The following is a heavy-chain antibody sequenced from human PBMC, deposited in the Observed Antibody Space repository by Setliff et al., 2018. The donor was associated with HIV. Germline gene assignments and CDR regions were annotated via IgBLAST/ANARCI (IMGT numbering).Heavy chain of an antibody. J-gene: IGHJ4*01. CDR2: IYYSGKN. Sequence: SETLSLTCTVSGGSVSSGGYYWSWIRQHPGKGLEWIGYIYYSGKNYYNPSLKSRVTISLDRSKNQFSLKLTSVTAADTAVYYCASCLQNYDSSGYYTNYFDYWG. CDR3: ASCLQNYDSSGYYTNYFDY. V-gene: IGHV4-31*03. CDR1: GGSVSSGGYY. D-gene: IGHD3-22*01.